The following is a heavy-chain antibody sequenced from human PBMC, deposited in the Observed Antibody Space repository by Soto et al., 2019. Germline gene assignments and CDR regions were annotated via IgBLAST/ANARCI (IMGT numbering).Heavy chain of an antibody. Sequence: GGSLRLSCAASGFTFSSYAMSWVRQAPGKGLEWVSAISGSGGSTYYADSVKGRFTISRDNSKNPLYLQMNSLRAEDTAVYYCAKDLSYYDFWSGYPRLYYYYYMDVWGKGTTVTVSS. V-gene: IGHV3-23*01. J-gene: IGHJ6*03. D-gene: IGHD3-3*01. CDR1: GFTFSSYA. CDR2: ISGSGGST. CDR3: AKDLSYYDFWSGYPRLYYYYYMDV.